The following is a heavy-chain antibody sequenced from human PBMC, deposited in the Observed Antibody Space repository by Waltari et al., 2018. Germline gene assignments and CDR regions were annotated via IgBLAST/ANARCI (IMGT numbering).Heavy chain of an antibody. CDR2: IYHSGST. CDR3: ARDPYYGSGSWSGSNWFDP. J-gene: IGHJ5*02. V-gene: IGHV4-38-2*02. D-gene: IGHD3-10*01. CDR1: GYSISSGYY. Sequence: QVQLQESGPGLVKPSETLSLTCTVSGYSISSGYYWGWIRQPPGKGLEWIGSIYHSGSTYYTPSLKSRVTISVDTSKNQFSLKLSSVTAADTAVYYCARDPYYGSGSWSGSNWFDPWGQGTLVTVSS.